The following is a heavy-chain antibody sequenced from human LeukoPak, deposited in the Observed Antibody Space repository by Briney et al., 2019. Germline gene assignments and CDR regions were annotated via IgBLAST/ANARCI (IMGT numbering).Heavy chain of an antibody. CDR1: GGTFSSYA. CDR2: ISAYNGNT. Sequence: GASVKVSCKASGGTFSSYAISWVRQAPGQGLEWMGWISAYNGNTNYAQKLQGRVTMTTDTSTSTAYMELRSLRSDDTAVYYCASVSETVGTIDYWGQGTLVTVSS. CDR3: ASVSETVGTIDY. V-gene: IGHV1-18*01. J-gene: IGHJ4*02. D-gene: IGHD5/OR15-5a*01.